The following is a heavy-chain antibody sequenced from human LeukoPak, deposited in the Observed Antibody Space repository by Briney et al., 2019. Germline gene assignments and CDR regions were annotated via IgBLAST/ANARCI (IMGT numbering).Heavy chain of an antibody. D-gene: IGHD4-17*01. Sequence: PSETLSLTCTVSGGSISGYYWSWIRQPPGKGLEWIGCIYCSGSTNYNQSLKSRVTISGDTSRNQFSLRLSSVTAADTAVYFCARRNYGDYDHYFDYWGQGILVTVSS. CDR1: GGSISGYY. CDR3: ARRNYGDYDHYFDY. J-gene: IGHJ4*02. V-gene: IGHV4-59*08. CDR2: IYCSGST.